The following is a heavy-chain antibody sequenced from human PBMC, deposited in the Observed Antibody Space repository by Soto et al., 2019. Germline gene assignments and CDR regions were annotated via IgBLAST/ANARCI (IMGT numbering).Heavy chain of an antibody. J-gene: IGHJ4*02. CDR1: AFIFKDYA. V-gene: IGHV3-23*01. CDR2: ISRGGAYT. D-gene: IGHD3-9*01. Sequence: PGGPLRLSCTASAFIFKDYAMSWVRQAPGKGLEWVSTISRGGAYTHYADSVKGRFTISRDNSANILYLHMDSLGGDDTAVYYCAQDPSTGHADHWGLGTLVTVSS. CDR3: AQDPSTGHADH.